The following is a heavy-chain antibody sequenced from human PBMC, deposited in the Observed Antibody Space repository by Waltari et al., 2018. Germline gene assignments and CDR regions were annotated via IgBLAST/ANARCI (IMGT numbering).Heavy chain of an antibody. Sequence: EVQLLESGGGLVQPGGSLRLSCAASGFTFSSYAMSWVRQAPGKGLEWVSAISGSGGSRYYADSVKGRFTISRDNSKNTLYLQMNSLRAEDTAVYYCAKGGFTFGGVIPYYYGMDVWGQGTTVTVSS. V-gene: IGHV3-23*01. J-gene: IGHJ6*02. D-gene: IGHD3-16*02. CDR2: ISGSGGSR. CDR1: GFTFSSYA. CDR3: AKGGFTFGGVIPYYYGMDV.